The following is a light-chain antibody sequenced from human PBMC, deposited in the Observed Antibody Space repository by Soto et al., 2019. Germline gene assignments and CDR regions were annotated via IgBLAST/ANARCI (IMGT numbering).Light chain of an antibody. J-gene: IGLJ1*01. CDR1: NIGSKS. V-gene: IGLV3-21*02. CDR3: QVWDRGNEQGV. CDR2: DDT. Sequence: SYELTRPPSVSVAPGQTARISCGGNNIGSKSVNWYQQKPGQAPVVVVYDDTDRPSGIPERFSGSNSGHTAILTISGVDAGDEADYYCQVWDRGNEQGVFGAGTKVTVL.